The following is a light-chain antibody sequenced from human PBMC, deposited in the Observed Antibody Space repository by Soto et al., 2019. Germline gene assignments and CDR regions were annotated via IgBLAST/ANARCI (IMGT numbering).Light chain of an antibody. CDR3: QQYGSSPFT. CDR2: GAY. Sequence: EIVLTQSPGTLSLPPGERATLSCGASQTVTSSYLAWCQQKPGQAPRLLIYGAYSRATGVPDRFRGGGSGTDFTLTISRLEPEDFAVYYCQQYGSSPFTFGGGTKVDIK. J-gene: IGKJ4*01. CDR1: QTVTSSY. V-gene: IGKV3-20*01.